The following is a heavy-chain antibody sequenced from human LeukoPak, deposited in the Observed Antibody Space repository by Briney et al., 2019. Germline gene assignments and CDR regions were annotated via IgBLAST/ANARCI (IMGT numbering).Heavy chain of an antibody. J-gene: IGHJ1*01. D-gene: IGHD2-2*02. CDR1: GGTFSSYA. Sequence: SVKVSCKASGGTFSSYAISWVRQAPGQGLEWMGGIIPIFGTANYAQKFQGRVTITADESTSTAYMELSSLRSEDTAVYYCARGSCSSTSCYKYFQHWGQGTLVTVSS. CDR2: IIPIFGTA. CDR3: ARGSCSSTSCYKYFQH. V-gene: IGHV1-69*01.